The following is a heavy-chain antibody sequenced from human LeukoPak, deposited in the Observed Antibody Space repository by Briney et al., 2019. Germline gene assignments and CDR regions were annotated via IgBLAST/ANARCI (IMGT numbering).Heavy chain of an antibody. CDR1: GGSISSGGYS. CDR2: IYHSGST. CDR3: AREYSGSYYYYMDV. V-gene: IGHV4-30-2*01. Sequence: SETLSLTCAVSGGSISSGGYSWSWIRQPPGKGLEWIGYIYHSGSTYYNPSLKSRVTMSVDTSKNQFSLKLSSVTAADTAVYYCAREYSGSYYYYMDVWGKGTTVTVSS. D-gene: IGHD1-26*01. J-gene: IGHJ6*03.